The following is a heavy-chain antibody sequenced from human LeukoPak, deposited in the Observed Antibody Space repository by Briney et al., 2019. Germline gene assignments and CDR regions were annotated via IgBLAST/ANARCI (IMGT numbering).Heavy chain of an antibody. V-gene: IGHV3-21*01. Sequence: GGSLRLSCAASGFTFTTYSMNWVRRAPGKGLEWVSSISSHSNYIYYADSVKGRFTISRDNARNSLYPQMDSLGADDTAVYYCATERGIGYLDSWGQGTLVTVSS. CDR3: ATERGIGYLDS. D-gene: IGHD3-16*01. J-gene: IGHJ4*02. CDR1: GFTFTTYS. CDR2: ISSHSNYI.